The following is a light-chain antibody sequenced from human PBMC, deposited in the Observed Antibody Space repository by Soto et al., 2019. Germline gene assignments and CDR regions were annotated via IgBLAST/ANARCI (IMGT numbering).Light chain of an antibody. CDR1: QSVSSSY. J-gene: IGKJ5*01. Sequence: IVLTQSPGTLSLSPGERATLSCRASQSVSSSYLAWYQQRPGQAPRLLIYDASSRATGIPDRFSGSGSGTDFPLTISRLEPEDFAVYYCQQYGSTPITFGQGTRLQMK. CDR3: QQYGSTPIT. CDR2: DAS. V-gene: IGKV3-20*01.